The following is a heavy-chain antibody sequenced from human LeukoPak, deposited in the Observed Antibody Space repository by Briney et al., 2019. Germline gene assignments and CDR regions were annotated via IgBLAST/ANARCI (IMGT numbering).Heavy chain of an antibody. CDR1: GGSFSGYY. V-gene: IGHV3-21*01. D-gene: IGHD6-13*01. CDR3: ARDLDSSWAGFDY. Sequence: KPSETLSLTCAVYGGSFSGYYWSWIRQPPGKGLEWVSSISSSSSYIYYADSVKGRFTISRDNAKNSLYLQMNSLRAEDTAVYYCARDLDSSWAGFDYWGQGTLVTVSS. CDR2: ISSSSSYI. J-gene: IGHJ4*02.